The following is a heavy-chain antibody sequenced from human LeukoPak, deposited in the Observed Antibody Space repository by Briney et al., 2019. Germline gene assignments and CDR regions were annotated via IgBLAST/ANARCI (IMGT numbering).Heavy chain of an antibody. Sequence: SETLSLTCTVSGGSISSYYWSWIRQPAGKGLEWIGRIYTSGSTYYNPSLKSRVTISVDTSKNQFSLKLSSVTASDTAVYYCATQMLLCHYYWGQGTLVTVSS. J-gene: IGHJ4*02. V-gene: IGHV4-4*07. CDR2: IYTSGST. CDR3: ATQMLLCHYY. CDR1: GGSISSYY. D-gene: IGHD3-10*01.